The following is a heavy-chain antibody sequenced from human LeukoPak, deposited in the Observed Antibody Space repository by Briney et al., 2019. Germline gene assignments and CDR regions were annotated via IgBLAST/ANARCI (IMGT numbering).Heavy chain of an antibody. Sequence: PGGSLRLSCAASGFTFSSYSMNWVRQAPGKGLEWVSAISGSGASPYYAGSVKGRFTISRDNSKNTLYLQMNSLRVEDTAVYYCAKARAGNYYYDSSDYWGQGTLVTVSS. CDR1: GFTFSSYS. V-gene: IGHV3-23*01. J-gene: IGHJ4*02. D-gene: IGHD3-22*01. CDR2: ISGSGASP. CDR3: AKARAGNYYYDSSDY.